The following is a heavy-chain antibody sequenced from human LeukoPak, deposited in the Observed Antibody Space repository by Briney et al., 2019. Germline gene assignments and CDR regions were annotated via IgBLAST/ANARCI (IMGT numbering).Heavy chain of an antibody. D-gene: IGHD5-24*01. J-gene: IGHJ3*02. CDR3: ARDPRHGYNPGAFDI. Sequence: GGSLRLSCAASGFTFSSYAMTWIRQAPGKGPEWLSYISSSGGSIYYADSVKGRFTISRDNAKNSLYLQLNSLRAEDTAVYFCARDPRHGYNPGAFDIWGQGTMVTVSS. CDR2: ISSSGGSI. V-gene: IGHV3-11*01. CDR1: GFTFSSYA.